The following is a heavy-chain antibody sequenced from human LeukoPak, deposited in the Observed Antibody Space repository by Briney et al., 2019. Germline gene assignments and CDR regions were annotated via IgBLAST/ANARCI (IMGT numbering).Heavy chain of an antibody. CDR1: GFTSSSYG. V-gene: IGHV3-30*18. D-gene: IGHD4-17*01. CDR3: AKDLAMGFPYGDIDY. CDR2: ISYDGSNK. Sequence: PGGSLRLSCAASGFTSSSYGMHWVRQAPGKGLEWVAVISYDGSNKYYADSVKGRFTISRDNSKNTLYLQMNSLRAEDTAVYYCAKDLAMGFPYGDIDYWGQGTLVTVSS. J-gene: IGHJ4*02.